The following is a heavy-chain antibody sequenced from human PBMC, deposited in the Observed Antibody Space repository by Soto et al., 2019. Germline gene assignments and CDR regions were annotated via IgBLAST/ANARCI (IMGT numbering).Heavy chain of an antibody. J-gene: IGHJ4*02. V-gene: IGHV3-23*01. CDR2: ISGSGGTT. D-gene: IGHD6-25*01. CDR3: AKFFVETGGSSGWPWTFHY. CDR1: GFTFSSYA. Sequence: EVQLLESGGGLVQPGRSLRLSCAASGFTFSSYAMSWVRQAPGKGLEWVSAISGSGGTTYYAAAVKGRFTISRDNSKNTLFLRVNSLRAEDMAVYYCAKFFVETGGSSGWPWTFHYWGQGTLDIVSS.